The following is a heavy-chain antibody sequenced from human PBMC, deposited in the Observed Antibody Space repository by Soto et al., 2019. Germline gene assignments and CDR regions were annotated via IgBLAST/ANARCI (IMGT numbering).Heavy chain of an antibody. J-gene: IGHJ6*02. Sequence: NPSETLSLTCTVSGGSISSSSYYWGWIRQPPGKGLEWIGSIYYSGSTYYNPSLKSRVTISVDTSKNQFSLKLSSVTAADTAVYYCGGGDKIYYYYYGMDVWGQGTTVTVSS. D-gene: IGHD3-16*01. CDR2: IYYSGST. V-gene: IGHV4-39*01. CDR3: GGGDKIYYYYYGMDV. CDR1: GGSISSSSYY.